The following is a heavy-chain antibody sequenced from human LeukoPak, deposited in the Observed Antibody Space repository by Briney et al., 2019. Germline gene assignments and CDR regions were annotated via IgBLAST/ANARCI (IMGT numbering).Heavy chain of an antibody. CDR3: ARDDYGDPGPGGY. CDR1: GYTFTGYY. V-gene: IGHV1-2*02. J-gene: IGHJ4*02. Sequence: ASVKVSCKASGYTFTGYYMHWVRQAPGQGLEWMGWINPNSGGTNYAQKFQGRVTMTRDTSIGTAYMELSRLRSDDTAVYYCARDDYGDPGPGGYWGQGTLVTVSS. D-gene: IGHD4-17*01. CDR2: INPNSGGT.